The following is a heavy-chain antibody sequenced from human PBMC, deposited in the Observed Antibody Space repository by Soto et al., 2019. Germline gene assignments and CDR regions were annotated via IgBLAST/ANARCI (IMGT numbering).Heavy chain of an antibody. J-gene: IGHJ4*02. D-gene: IGHD6-13*01. CDR2: ISGSGGST. V-gene: IGHV3-23*01. CDR3: AKDRGRIRIAAAGYYFDY. CDR1: GFTFSSYA. Sequence: GGSLRLSCAASGFTFSSYAMSWVRQAPGKGLEWVSAISGSGGSTYYADSVKGRFTISRDNSKNTLYLQMNSLRAEDTAVYYCAKDRGRIRIAAAGYYFDYWGQGTLVTVSS.